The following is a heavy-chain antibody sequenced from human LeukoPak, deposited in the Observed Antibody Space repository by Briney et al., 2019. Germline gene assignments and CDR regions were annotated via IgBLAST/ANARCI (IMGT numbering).Heavy chain of an antibody. CDR2: IDWDDDK. J-gene: IGHJ4*02. CDR1: GFSLSTSGMC. CDR3: ARIRGYCSGGSCYYSD. D-gene: IGHD2-15*01. V-gene: IGHV2-70*01. Sequence: SGPALVKPTQTLTLTCTISGFSLSTSGMCVSWIRQPPGKALEWLALIDWDDDKYYSTSLKTRLTISKDTSKNQVVLTMTNMDPVDTATYYCARIRGYCSGGSCYYSDWGQGTLVTVSS.